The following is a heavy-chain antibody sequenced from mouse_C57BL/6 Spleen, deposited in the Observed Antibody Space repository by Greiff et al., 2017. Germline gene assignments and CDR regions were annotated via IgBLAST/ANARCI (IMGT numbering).Heavy chain of an antibody. CDR2: IDPSDSET. CDR1: GYTFTSYW. V-gene: IGHV1-52*01. J-gene: IGHJ4*01. CDR3: ARWDYSRDAMDY. Sequence: QVQLKQPGAELVRPGSSVKLSCKASGYTFTSYWMHWVKQRPIQGLEWIGNIDPSDSETHYNQKFKDKATLTVDKSSSTAYMQLSSLTSEDSAVYYCARWDYSRDAMDYWGQGTSVTVSS. D-gene: IGHD2-5*01.